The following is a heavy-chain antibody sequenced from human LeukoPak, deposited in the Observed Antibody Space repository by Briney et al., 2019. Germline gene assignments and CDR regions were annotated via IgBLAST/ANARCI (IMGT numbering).Heavy chain of an antibody. Sequence: ASVKVSCKASGYTFTSYGISWVRQAPGQGLEWMGWISAYNGNTNYAQKLQGRVTMTTDTPTSTAYMELRSLRSDDTAVYYCARAKTRDGYNYEYFDYWGQGTLVTVSS. CDR2: ISAYNGNT. J-gene: IGHJ4*02. CDR3: ARAKTRDGYNYEYFDY. CDR1: GYTFTSYG. D-gene: IGHD5-24*01. V-gene: IGHV1-18*01.